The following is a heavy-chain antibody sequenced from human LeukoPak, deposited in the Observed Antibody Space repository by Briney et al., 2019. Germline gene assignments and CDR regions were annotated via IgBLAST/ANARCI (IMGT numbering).Heavy chain of an antibody. CDR2: IKQDGSEK. Sequence: GGSLRLSCAASGFTFSSYWMSWVRQAPGKGLEWVANIKQDGSEKYYVDSLKGRFTVSRDNAKNSLYLQMNSLRAEDTAVYYCAKEGGGDLGPHYMDVWGKGTTVTVSS. D-gene: IGHD3-16*01. V-gene: IGHV3-7*04. CDR1: GFTFSSYW. J-gene: IGHJ6*03. CDR3: AKEGGGDLGPHYMDV.